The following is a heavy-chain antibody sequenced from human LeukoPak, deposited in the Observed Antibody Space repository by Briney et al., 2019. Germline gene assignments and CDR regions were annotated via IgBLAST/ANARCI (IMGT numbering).Heavy chain of an antibody. J-gene: IGHJ4*02. Sequence: SETLSLTCTVSGGSISGYYWSWIRQPPGKGLEWIGEINHSGSTNYNPSLKSRVTISVDTSKNQFSLKLSSVTAADTAVYYCARDCSSSTSCYSLVSYWGQGTLVTVSS. CDR3: ARDCSSSTSCYSLVSY. CDR1: GGSISGYY. V-gene: IGHV4-34*01. D-gene: IGHD2-2*01. CDR2: INHSGST.